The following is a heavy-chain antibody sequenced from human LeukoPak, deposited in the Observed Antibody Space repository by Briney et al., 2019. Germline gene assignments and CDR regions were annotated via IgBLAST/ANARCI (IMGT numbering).Heavy chain of an antibody. V-gene: IGHV3-48*03. D-gene: IGHD5-18*01. J-gene: IGHJ4*02. CDR1: GFAFSSYE. Sequence: GGSLRLSCAASGFAFSSYEMNWVRQAPGKGLEWVSYISGSDNAIYYADSVKGRFTFSRDNAKNSLYLQMNSLRVEDTAVYYCARLNLGYGYFLEATKRDYWGQGTLVTVSS. CDR3: ARLNLGYGYFLEATKRDY. CDR2: ISGSDNAI.